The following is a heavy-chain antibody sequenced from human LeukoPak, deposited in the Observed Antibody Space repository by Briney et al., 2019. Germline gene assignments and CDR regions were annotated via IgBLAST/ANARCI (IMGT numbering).Heavy chain of an antibody. D-gene: IGHD1-26*01. CDR2: IWFDASKQ. V-gene: IGHV3-33*01. CDR3: ASGIYYTSVHTWSPV. Sequence: PGRSLRLSCAVSGVTLSSYAMHWVRQAPGKGLEWVATIWFDASKQYYADSVRGRFTVSRDISKSTLYLDMNSLRAEDTAVYYCASGIYYTSVHTWSPVWGQGTLVTVSS. J-gene: IGHJ4*02. CDR1: GVTLSSYA.